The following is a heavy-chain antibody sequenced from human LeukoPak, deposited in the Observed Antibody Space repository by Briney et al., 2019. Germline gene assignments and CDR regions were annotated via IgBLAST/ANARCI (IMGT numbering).Heavy chain of an antibody. J-gene: IGHJ4*02. Sequence: GGSLRLSCAASGFTFSSYAMSWVHQAPGKGLEWVSAISGSGGSTYYADSVKGRFTISRDNSKNTLYLQMNSLRAEDTAVYYCAKDHGPPLRFLEWLSINYFDYWGQGTLVTVSS. CDR2: ISGSGGST. CDR3: AKDHGPPLRFLEWLSINYFDY. D-gene: IGHD3-3*01. V-gene: IGHV3-23*01. CDR1: GFTFSSYA.